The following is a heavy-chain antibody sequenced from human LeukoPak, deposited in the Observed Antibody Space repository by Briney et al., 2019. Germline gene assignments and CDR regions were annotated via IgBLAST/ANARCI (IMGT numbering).Heavy chain of an antibody. CDR1: GGTFSSYA. CDR2: ISAYNGNT. D-gene: IGHD4-11*01. J-gene: IGHJ4*02. CDR3: ARDLGASTVIFFDF. V-gene: IGHV1-18*01. Sequence: ASVKVSCKASGGTFSSYAISWVRQAPGQGPEWMGWISAYNGNTNYAQKFQGRVTMTTDISRSTAYMEVRSLRSDDTAVYYCARDLGASTVIFFDFWGQGTLVTVSS.